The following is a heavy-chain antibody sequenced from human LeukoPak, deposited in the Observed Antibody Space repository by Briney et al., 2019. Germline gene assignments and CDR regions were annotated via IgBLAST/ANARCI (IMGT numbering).Heavy chain of an antibody. Sequence: PGGSLRLSCAASGFIFKSYGMHWVRQAPGKGLEGVAPISYDGGNTYHTDSVKGRFTISRDNSKNTLYLQMNSLRTEDTAVCYCAKDFWAQRSSGGYYDYWGQGTLVTVST. CDR1: GFIFKSYG. D-gene: IGHD3-10*01. CDR2: ISYDGGNT. J-gene: IGHJ4*02. V-gene: IGHV3-30*18. CDR3: AKDFWAQRSSGGYYDY.